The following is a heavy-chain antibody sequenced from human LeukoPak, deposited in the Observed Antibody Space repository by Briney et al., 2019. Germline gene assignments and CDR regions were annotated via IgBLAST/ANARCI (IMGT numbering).Heavy chain of an antibody. J-gene: IGHJ6*02. D-gene: IGHD3-3*01. CDR2: IISSSSTI. CDR3: AREEVFWSGYFPSRSMDV. V-gene: IGHV3-48*02. Sequence: GGSLRLSCAASGFTFSSYSMNWVRQAPGKGLEWVSYIISSSSTIYYADSVKGRFTISRDNAKNSLYLQMNSLRDEDTAVYYCAREEVFWSGYFPSRSMDVWGQGTSVTVSS. CDR1: GFTFSSYS.